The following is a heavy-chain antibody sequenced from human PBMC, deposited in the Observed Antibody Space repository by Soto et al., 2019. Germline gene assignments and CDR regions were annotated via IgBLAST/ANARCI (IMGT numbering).Heavy chain of an antibody. V-gene: IGHV4-59*01. CDR3: ARVMPYAAGSLAGCDY. D-gene: IGHD1-26*01. CDR1: GDSITGSY. Sequence: QVQLRESGPGLVKPSETLSLTCTVSGDSITGSYWSWIRQPPGKTLEWIGYIYHSGTTTYNPSLKSRVSISVDTSKNQFSLRLTSVIAADTAVYYCARVMPYAAGSLAGCDYWGQGILVTVSS. J-gene: IGHJ4*02. CDR2: IYHSGTT.